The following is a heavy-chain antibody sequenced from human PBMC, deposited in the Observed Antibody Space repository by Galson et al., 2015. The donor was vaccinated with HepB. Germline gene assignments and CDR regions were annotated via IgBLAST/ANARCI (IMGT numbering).Heavy chain of an antibody. J-gene: IGHJ1*01. CDR1: GGTFSSYA. D-gene: IGHD4-17*01. CDR3: ARVSTTVTTAAREREYFQH. CDR2: IIPIFGTA. Sequence: SLKVSCKASGGTFSSYAISWVRQAPGQGLEWMGGIIPIFGTANYAQKFQGRVTITADESTSTAYIELSSLRSEDTAVYYCARVSTTVTTAAREREYFQHWCQGTLVTVSS. V-gene: IGHV1-69*01.